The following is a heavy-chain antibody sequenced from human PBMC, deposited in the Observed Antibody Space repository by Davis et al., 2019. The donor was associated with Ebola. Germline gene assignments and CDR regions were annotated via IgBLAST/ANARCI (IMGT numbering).Heavy chain of an antibody. CDR1: GYSFTNYW. D-gene: IGHD3-10*01. CDR2: IYPGDSDT. Sequence: GESLKISCQGFGYSFTNYWIGWVRRMPGKGLEWVGIIYPGDSDTRYSPSFRGQVTISADKSFSTAYLQWSGLKASDTAMYYCARMGKSYYDSLWDYWGQGTLVTVSS. J-gene: IGHJ4*02. V-gene: IGHV5-51*01. CDR3: ARMGKSYYDSLWDY.